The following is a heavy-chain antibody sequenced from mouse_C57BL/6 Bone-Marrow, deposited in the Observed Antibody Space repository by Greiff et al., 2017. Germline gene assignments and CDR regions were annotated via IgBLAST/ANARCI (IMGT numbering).Heavy chain of an antibody. CDR2: IWRGGST. J-gene: IGHJ2*01. D-gene: IGHD2-1*01. CDR1: GFSLTSYG. Sequence: QVQLQQSGPGLVQPSQSLSITCTASGFSLTSYGVHWVRQSPGKGLEWLGVIWRGGSTDYNAAFISRLSISKDNSKSQVFFKMNSLQADDTAIYYCARNRCNSGYWGQGTTLTVSS. V-gene: IGHV2-2*01. CDR3: ARNRCNSGY.